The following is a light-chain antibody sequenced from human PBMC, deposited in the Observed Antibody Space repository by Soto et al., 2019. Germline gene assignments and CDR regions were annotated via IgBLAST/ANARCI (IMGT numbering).Light chain of an antibody. CDR1: QVVSSSY. CDR3: QQYGTFPFS. Sequence: EIVLTQSPGTLSLSPGESATLSCRANQVVSSSYLAWYQQKPGQAPRLLIYHASDRATGVPDRFSGSGSGTDFALTITRLGPEDFALFYCQQYGTFPFSFGQGTKLEIK. V-gene: IGKV3-20*01. CDR2: HAS. J-gene: IGKJ2*01.